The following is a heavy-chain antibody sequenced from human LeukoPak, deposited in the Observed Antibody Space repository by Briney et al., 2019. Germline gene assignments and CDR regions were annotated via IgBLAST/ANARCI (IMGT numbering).Heavy chain of an antibody. J-gene: IGHJ5*02. CDR2: IIPILGIA. D-gene: IGHD3-10*01. Sequence: GASVKVSCKASGGTFSSYAISWVRQAPGQGLEWMGRIIPILGIANYAQKFQGRVTITADKSTSTAYMELSSLRSEDTAVYYCARVGRTVWFGELPDNWFDPWGQGTLVTVSS. V-gene: IGHV1-69*04. CDR3: ARVGRTVWFGELPDNWFDP. CDR1: GGTFSSYA.